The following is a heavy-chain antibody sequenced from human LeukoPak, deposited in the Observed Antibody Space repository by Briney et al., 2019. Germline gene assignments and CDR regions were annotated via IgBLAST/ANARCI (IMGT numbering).Heavy chain of an antibody. CDR2: ISASGGST. Sequence: GGSLRLSCAASGFTFSSYAMSWVRQAPGKGLEWVSVISASGGSTYYADSVKGRFTISRDNSKNTLYLQMSSLRAEDTAVYYCASASSHRTAAGGDYWGQGTLVTVST. V-gene: IGHV3-23*01. CDR1: GFTFSSYA. CDR3: ASASSHRTAAGGDY. J-gene: IGHJ4*02. D-gene: IGHD6-13*01.